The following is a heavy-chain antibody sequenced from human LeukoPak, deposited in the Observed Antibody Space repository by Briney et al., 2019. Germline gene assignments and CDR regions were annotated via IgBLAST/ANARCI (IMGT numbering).Heavy chain of an antibody. V-gene: IGHV3-48*04. CDR3: ARGLVRTSSGWFFDY. CDR2: ISSSSSTI. D-gene: IGHD6-19*01. J-gene: IGHJ4*02. Sequence: GGSLRLSCAASGFTFSSYNMNWVRQAPGKGLEWVSYISSSSSTIHYADSVKGRFTISRDNAKNSLYLQMNSLRAEDTAVYYCARGLVRTSSGWFFDYWGQGTLITVSS. CDR1: GFTFSSYN.